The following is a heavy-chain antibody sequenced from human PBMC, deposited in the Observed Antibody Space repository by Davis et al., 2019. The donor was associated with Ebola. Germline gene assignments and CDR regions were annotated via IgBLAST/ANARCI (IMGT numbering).Heavy chain of an antibody. CDR1: GFTFNIYA. CDR2: ISRSSSYT. V-gene: IGHV3-21*01. CDR3: AKIGGLVGTFDY. Sequence: GESLKISCTASGFTFNIYAMSWVRQAPGKGLEWVASISRSSSYTYYADSVKGRFTTSRDTSKNTLYLQMNSLRAEDTAVYYCAKIGGLVGTFDYWGQETLVTVSS. D-gene: IGHD4-23*01. J-gene: IGHJ4*02.